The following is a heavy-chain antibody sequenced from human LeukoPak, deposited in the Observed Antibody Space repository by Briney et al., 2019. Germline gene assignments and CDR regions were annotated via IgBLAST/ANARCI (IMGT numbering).Heavy chain of an antibody. J-gene: IGHJ4*02. CDR3: AKDRVVGATPPAPFDY. CDR1: GFTFSHYC. V-gene: IGHV3-30*02. CDR2: IRYDGRDT. D-gene: IGHD1-26*01. Sequence: PGGSLRLSCAASGFTFSHYCMHCVRQAPGKWLEWVAFIRYDGRDTFYADSVKGRFTVSRDNSKNTLYLQMNSLRNEDTAVFSCAKDRVVGATPPAPFDYWGQGTLVTVSS.